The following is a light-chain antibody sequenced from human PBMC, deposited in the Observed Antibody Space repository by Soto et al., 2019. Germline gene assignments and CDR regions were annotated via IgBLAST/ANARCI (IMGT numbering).Light chain of an antibody. Sequence: ETVLTQSPATLSLSPGERATLSCRASRSISTYLAWYQQKPGQAPRLLIYGASSRATGIPDRFSGSGSGTDFTLTISRLEPEDFAVYYCQQYGSSPRTFGQGTKGDIK. J-gene: IGKJ1*01. V-gene: IGKV3-20*01. CDR1: RSISTY. CDR2: GAS. CDR3: QQYGSSPRT.